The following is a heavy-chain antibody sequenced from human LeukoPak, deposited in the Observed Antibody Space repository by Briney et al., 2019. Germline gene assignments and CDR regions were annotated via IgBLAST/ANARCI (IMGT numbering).Heavy chain of an antibody. D-gene: IGHD2-2*01. CDR3: ARGYCSSTSCYGGGVHDAFDI. J-gene: IGHJ3*02. Sequence: ASVKVSCKASGYTFTSYGISWVRQAPGQGLEWMGWISAYNGNTNYAQKLQGRVTMTTDTSTSTAYMELRSLRSDDTAVYYCARGYCSSTSCYGGGVHDAFDIWGHGTMVTVSS. CDR1: GYTFTSYG. V-gene: IGHV1-18*04. CDR2: ISAYNGNT.